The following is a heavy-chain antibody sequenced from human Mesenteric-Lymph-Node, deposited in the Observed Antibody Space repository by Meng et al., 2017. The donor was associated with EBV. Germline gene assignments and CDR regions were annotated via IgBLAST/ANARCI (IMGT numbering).Heavy chain of an antibody. J-gene: IGHJ4*02. Sequence: VELVQSGAGVKKPGASVKVPCKASGYSFSSYGMSWVRQAPGQGLEWMGRISGYNGNSNLAQRFQDRFTMTIDTSTSTAYLEIRSLRSDDTAVYYCARVNGVAVTDYWGQGTLVTVSS. CDR2: ISGYNGNS. D-gene: IGHD6-19*01. CDR1: GYSFSSYG. V-gene: IGHV1-18*01. CDR3: ARVNGVAVTDY.